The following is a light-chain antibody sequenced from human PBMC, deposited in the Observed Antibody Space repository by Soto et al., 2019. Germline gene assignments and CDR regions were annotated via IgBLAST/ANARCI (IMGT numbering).Light chain of an antibody. CDR2: GAS. J-gene: IGKJ4*01. Sequence: DIHLTQSPSSLSAAVGDRVTITCRASQAILTYLNWLQQKAGKAPEVLIYGASGLRSGVPSRFTGSGSATDFTLTITSLQREDAGTYFGQQTVSPDVTFGGGTKV. CDR3: QQTVSPDVT. V-gene: IGKV1-39*01. CDR1: QAILTY.